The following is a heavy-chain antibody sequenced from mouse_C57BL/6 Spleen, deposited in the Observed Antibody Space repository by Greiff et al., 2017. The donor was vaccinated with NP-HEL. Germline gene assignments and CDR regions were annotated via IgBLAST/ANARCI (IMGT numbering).Heavy chain of an antibody. CDR3: ARERSYGNYIDY. CDR2: INPSNGGT. V-gene: IGHV1-53*01. D-gene: IGHD2-1*01. Sequence: QVQLKQPGTELVKPGASVKLSCKASGYTFTSYWMHWVKQRPGQGLEWIGNINPSNGGTNYNEKFKSKASLTVDKSSSTAYMQLSSLTSEDSAVYYCARERSYGNYIDYWGQGTALTVSS. J-gene: IGHJ2*01. CDR1: GYTFTSYW.